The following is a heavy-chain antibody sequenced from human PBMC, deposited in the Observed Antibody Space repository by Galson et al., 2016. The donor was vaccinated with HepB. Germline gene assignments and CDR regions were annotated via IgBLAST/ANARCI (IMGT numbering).Heavy chain of an antibody. Sequence: SLRLSCAASGFTFSTYGMHWVRQAPGKGLEWVALISYDGKSATYADSVKGQVTITRDNSKNTPYLQMHSLRCEDTAVYYCAKGQWDFDSWGQGTLVTVSS. J-gene: IGHJ4*02. V-gene: IGHV3-30*18. CDR2: ISYDGKSA. D-gene: IGHD2-8*01. CDR3: AKGQWDFDS. CDR1: GFTFSTYG.